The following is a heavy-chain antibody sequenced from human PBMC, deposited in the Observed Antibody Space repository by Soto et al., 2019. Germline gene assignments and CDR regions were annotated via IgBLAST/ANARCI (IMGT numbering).Heavy chain of an antibody. CDR3: ARDGGVVPAIYYYYGMDV. CDR2: ISSSSSYI. CDR1: GFTFSSYS. V-gene: IGHV3-21*01. Sequence: VGSLRLSCAASGFTFSSYSMNWVRQAPGKGLEWVSSISSSSSYIYYADSVKGRFTISRDNAKNSLYLQMNSLRAEDTAVYYCARDGGVVPAIYYYYGMDVWGHGTTVTVSS. J-gene: IGHJ6*02. D-gene: IGHD2-2*01.